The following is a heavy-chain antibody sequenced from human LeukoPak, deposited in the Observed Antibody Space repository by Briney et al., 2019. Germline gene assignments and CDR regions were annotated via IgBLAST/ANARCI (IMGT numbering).Heavy chain of an antibody. Sequence: ASVKVSCKAPGYTFSGYYMHWVRQAPGQGLEWMGRINPNSGGTNYAQKFQGRVTMTRDTSISTAYMELSRLRSDDTAVYYCARRKYYGSEYYYYGMDLWGQGTTVTVSS. CDR2: INPNSGGT. V-gene: IGHV1-2*06. CDR1: GYTFSGYY. J-gene: IGHJ6*02. CDR3: ARRKYYGSEYYYYGMDL. D-gene: IGHD3-10*01.